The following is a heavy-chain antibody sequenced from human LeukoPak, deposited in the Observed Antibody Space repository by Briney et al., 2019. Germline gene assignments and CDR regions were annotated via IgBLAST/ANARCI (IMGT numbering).Heavy chain of an antibody. CDR2: IYSSGST. CDR1: GAFIISSNYY. CDR3: TRRTYRADFDY. Sequence: SETLSLTCNVSGAFIISSNYYWAWIRQPPGKGLEWIGNIYSSGSTQYTPSLKSRVTTSADMSKNQFFLKLTSATAADTAVYYCTRRTYRADFDYWGQGSLVTVSS. V-gene: IGHV4-39*01. J-gene: IGHJ4*02. D-gene: IGHD3-16*02.